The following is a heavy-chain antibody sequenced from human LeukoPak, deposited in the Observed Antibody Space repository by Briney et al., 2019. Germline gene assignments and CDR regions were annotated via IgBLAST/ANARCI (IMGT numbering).Heavy chain of an antibody. D-gene: IGHD2-21*01. Sequence: PGGSLRLSCAASGFTFNTYEMSWFRQAPAKGLEWVSYISSTGGTIYYADSMRGRFIISRDNAKNSLYLQMNSLRAEDTAVYYCARRKGALYSEFAFDMWGQGTMVTVSS. J-gene: IGHJ3*02. CDR2: ISSTGGTI. V-gene: IGHV3-48*03. CDR1: GFTFNTYE. CDR3: ARRKGALYSEFAFDM.